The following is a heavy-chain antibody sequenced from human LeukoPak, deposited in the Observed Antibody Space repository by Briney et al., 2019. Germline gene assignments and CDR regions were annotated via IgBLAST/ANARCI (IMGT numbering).Heavy chain of an antibody. J-gene: IGHJ4*02. CDR3: ARDQGYVVGAPIIDY. CDR2: ISAYNGNT. CDR1: GYTFTSYG. Sequence: GASVKVSCKASGYTFTSYGISWVRQAPGQGLEWMGWISAYNGNTNYAQKLQGRVTMTTDTSTSTAYMELRSLTSDDTAVYYCARDQGYVVGAPIIDYWGQGTLVTVSS. D-gene: IGHD1-26*01. V-gene: IGHV1-18*01.